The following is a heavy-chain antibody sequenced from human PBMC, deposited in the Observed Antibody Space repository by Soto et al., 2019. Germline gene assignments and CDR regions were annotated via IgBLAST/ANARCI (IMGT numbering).Heavy chain of an antibody. CDR1: GGSISSGDYY. D-gene: IGHD1-26*01. Sequence: QVQLQESCPGLVKPSQTLSLTCTVSGGSISSGDYYWSWIRQPPGKGLEWIGYIFYSGSTYYNPSLKSRVSISVDTSKNQFTLWQSSVTAADTAVYYCARAVRGSYYDYWGQGTLVTVSS. CDR3: ARAVRGSYYDY. V-gene: IGHV4-30-4*01. CDR2: IFYSGST. J-gene: IGHJ4*02.